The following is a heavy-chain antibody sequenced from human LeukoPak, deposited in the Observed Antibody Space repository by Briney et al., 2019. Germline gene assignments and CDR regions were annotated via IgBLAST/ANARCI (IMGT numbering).Heavy chain of an antibody. CDR2: ISSSSSYI. Sequence: GGSLRLSCVASGFTFSSYSMNWVRQAPGKGLEWVSSISSSSSYIYYADSVKGRFTISRDNAKNSLYLQMNSLRAEDTAVYYCARVRTVVISYFDYWGQGTLVTVSS. CDR1: GFTFSSYS. J-gene: IGHJ4*02. D-gene: IGHD4-23*01. CDR3: ARVRTVVISYFDY. V-gene: IGHV3-21*01.